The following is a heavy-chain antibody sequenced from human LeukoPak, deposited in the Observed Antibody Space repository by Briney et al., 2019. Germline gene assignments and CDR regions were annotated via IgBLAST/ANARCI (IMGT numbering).Heavy chain of an antibody. CDR1: GYTFTSYD. CDR2: MNPNSGNT. CDR3: ARGPGARLHYYYMDV. Sequence: GASVKVSCKASGYTFTSYDINWVRQATGQGLEWMGWMNPNSGNTGYAQKFQGRVTITRNTSISTAYMELSSLRSEDTAVYYCARGPGARLHYYYMDVWGKGATVTVSS. V-gene: IGHV1-8*03. J-gene: IGHJ6*03. D-gene: IGHD6-6*01.